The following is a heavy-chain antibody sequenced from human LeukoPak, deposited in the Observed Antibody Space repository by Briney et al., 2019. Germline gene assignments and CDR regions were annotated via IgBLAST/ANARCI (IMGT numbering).Heavy chain of an antibody. V-gene: IGHV1-69*05. Sequence: SVKVSCKASGGTFSSYAISWVRQAPGQGLEWMGGIIPIFGTANYAQKFQGRVTITTDESTSTAYMELSSLRSEDTAVYYCVNANAFQRYYFDYWGQGTLVTVSS. CDR3: VNANAFQRYYFDY. CDR2: IIPIFGTA. J-gene: IGHJ4*02. D-gene: IGHD3-3*02. CDR1: GGTFSSYA.